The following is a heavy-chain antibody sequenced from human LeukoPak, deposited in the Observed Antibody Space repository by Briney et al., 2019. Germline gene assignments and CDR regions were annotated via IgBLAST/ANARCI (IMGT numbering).Heavy chain of an antibody. Sequence: ASVKVSCKSSGYTCTSYGISWVRHAPGQGLEWMGWVSAYNGNTNYAQKRQGRVTMTTDTSTSKAYMELRSLRSDDTAVYYCARDRRICSSTSCYTAAFDIWGQETMVTVSS. D-gene: IGHD2-2*02. CDR3: ARDRRICSSTSCYTAAFDI. V-gene: IGHV1-18*01. J-gene: IGHJ3*02. CDR2: VSAYNGNT. CDR1: GYTCTSYG.